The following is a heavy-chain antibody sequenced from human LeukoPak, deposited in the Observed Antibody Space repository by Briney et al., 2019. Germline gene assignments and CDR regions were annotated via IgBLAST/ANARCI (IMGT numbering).Heavy chain of an antibody. D-gene: IGHD6-6*01. V-gene: IGHV1-69*05. CDR1: GGTFSSYA. J-gene: IGHJ3*02. Sequence: GASVKVSCKASGGTFSSYAISWVRQAPGQGLEWMGGIISVFRTPNYAQNFQDRLTITTDESTSTAYMELSSLRSEDTAVYYCAREIAARPKAFDIWGQGTMVTVSS. CDR3: AREIAARPKAFDI. CDR2: IISVFRTP.